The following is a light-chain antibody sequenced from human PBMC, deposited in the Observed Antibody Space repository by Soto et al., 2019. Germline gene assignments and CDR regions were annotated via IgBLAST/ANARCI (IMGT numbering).Light chain of an antibody. J-gene: IGKJ1*01. CDR2: GAS. CDR1: QSINCY. Sequence: DIQLTKSPSSLSESVGDRVTITCRASQSINCYLNWYQQKPGQVPRLLIDGASTLRRGVPLRFSGSGSGTDYTLTISSLQPEDFATYYCQQSYSVHWTFGQGTNVDFK. CDR3: QQSYSVHWT. V-gene: IGKV1-39*01.